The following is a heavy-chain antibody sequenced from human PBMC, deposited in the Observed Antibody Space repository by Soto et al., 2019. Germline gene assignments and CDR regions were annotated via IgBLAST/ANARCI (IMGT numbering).Heavy chain of an antibody. D-gene: IGHD5-12*01. CDR2: INTYNGMT. J-gene: IGHJ4*02. V-gene: IGHV1-18*01. Sequence: QVQLVQSGGEVKKPGASVTVSCKASGYTFINYHITWVRQAPGQGLEWMAWINTYNGMTDYAQRFQGRVTMTRDTSTSTAYMELRNLGSDYTAVYFCAKSPRGEMATDWGQGTLVTFSS. CDR1: GYTFINYH. CDR3: AKSPRGEMATD.